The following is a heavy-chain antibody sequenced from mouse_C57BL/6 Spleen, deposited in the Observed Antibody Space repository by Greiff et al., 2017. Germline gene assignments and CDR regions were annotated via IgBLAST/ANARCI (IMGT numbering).Heavy chain of an antibody. J-gene: IGHJ4*01. CDR1: GYTFTSYW. D-gene: IGHD1-1*02. CDR2: IDPSDSYT. Sequence: QVQLQQPGAELVMPGASVKLSCKASGYTFTSYWMHWVKQRPGQGLEWIGEIDPSDSYTNYNQKFKGKSTLTVDKSSSTAYMQLSSLTSEDSAVYYCARQVYYGYAMDYWGQGTSVTVSS. V-gene: IGHV1-69*01. CDR3: ARQVYYGYAMDY.